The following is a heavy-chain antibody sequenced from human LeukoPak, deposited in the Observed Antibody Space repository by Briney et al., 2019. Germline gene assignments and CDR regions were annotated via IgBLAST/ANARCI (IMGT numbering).Heavy chain of an antibody. Sequence: GGSLRLSCVASGFTFSNHGINWVRQAPGKGLEWVAVISYDGSNKYYADSVKGRFTISRDNSKNTLYLQMNSLRAEDTAVYYCARVQESQIVVGAFDIWGQGTMVTVSS. J-gene: IGHJ3*02. D-gene: IGHD3-22*01. CDR1: GFTFSNHG. V-gene: IGHV3-30*03. CDR3: ARVQESQIVVGAFDI. CDR2: ISYDGSNK.